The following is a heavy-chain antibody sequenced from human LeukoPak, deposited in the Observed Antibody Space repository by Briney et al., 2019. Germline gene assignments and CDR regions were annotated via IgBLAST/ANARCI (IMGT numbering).Heavy chain of an antibody. CDR2: IYYSGST. V-gene: IGHV4-59*08. CDR1: GGSISSYY. D-gene: IGHD6-19*01. J-gene: IGHJ6*03. CDR3: ARIVSSGWYYYYMDV. Sequence: SETLSLTCTVSGGSISSYYWSWLRQPPGKGLEWIGYIYYSGSTNYNPSLKSRVTISVDTSKNQFSLKLSSVTAADTAVYYCARIVSSGWYYYYMDVWGKGTTVTVSS.